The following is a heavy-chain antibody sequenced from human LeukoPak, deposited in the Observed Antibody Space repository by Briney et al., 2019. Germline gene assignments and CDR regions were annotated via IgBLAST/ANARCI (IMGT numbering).Heavy chain of an antibody. CDR2: IKQDGSEK. Sequence: GGSLRLSCAASGFTFSSYWMSWVRRAPGKGLEWVANIKQDGSEKYYVDSVKGRFTISRDNAKNSLYLQMNSLRAEDTAVYYCASHSSSWYAFDYWGQGTLVTVSS. D-gene: IGHD6-13*01. CDR1: GFTFSSYW. J-gene: IGHJ4*02. CDR3: ASHSSSWYAFDY. V-gene: IGHV3-7*01.